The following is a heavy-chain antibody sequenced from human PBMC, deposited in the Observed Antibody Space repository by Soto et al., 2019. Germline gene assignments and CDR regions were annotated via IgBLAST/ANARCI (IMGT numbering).Heavy chain of an antibody. CDR3: ARDFSGYFDY. CDR1: GFTFRSYA. Sequence: GGSLRLSCAASGFTFRSYAMHWVRQAPGKGLECVAVISYDGSNQFYRDYLKGRFTISRDNSKNTLYLQINSLRAEDTAVYYCARDFSGYFDYWGQGTLVTVSS. D-gene: IGHD3-3*01. J-gene: IGHJ4*02. V-gene: IGHV3-30-3*01. CDR2: ISYDGSNQ.